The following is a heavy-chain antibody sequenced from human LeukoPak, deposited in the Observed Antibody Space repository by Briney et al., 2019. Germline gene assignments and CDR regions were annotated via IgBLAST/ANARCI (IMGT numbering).Heavy chain of an antibody. CDR1: GGSISSYY. D-gene: IGHD6-13*01. CDR2: IYYSGST. CDR3: ARGGGQQLVSPYYYYGMDV. V-gene: IGHV4-59*01. Sequence: SETLSLTCTVSGGSISSYYWSCIRQPPGKGLEWIGYIYYSGSTNYNPSLKSRVTISVDTSKNQFSLKLSSVTAADTAVYYCARGGGQQLVSPYYYYGMDVWGQGTTVTVSS. J-gene: IGHJ6*02.